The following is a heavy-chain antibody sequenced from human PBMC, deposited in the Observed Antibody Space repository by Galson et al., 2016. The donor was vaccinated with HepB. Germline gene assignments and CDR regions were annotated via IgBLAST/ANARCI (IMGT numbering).Heavy chain of an antibody. J-gene: IGHJ2*01. Sequence: SVKVSCKASGGTFFNYAVTWVRQAPGQGLEWMGGIIPIFGATNYAPEFQGRVTITADESTNTAYMELSRLTSEDTAMYYCARGNIVLGVSSVHFNLWGRGTLVTVSS. CDR2: IIPIFGAT. D-gene: IGHD2/OR15-2a*01. V-gene: IGHV1-69*13. CDR3: ARGNIVLGVSSVHFNL. CDR1: GGTFFNYA.